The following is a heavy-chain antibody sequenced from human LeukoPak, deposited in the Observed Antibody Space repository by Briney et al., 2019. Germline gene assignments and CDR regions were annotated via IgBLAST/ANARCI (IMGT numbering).Heavy chain of an antibody. J-gene: IGHJ4*02. CDR3: ARQDGDGLYYFDN. D-gene: IGHD5-24*01. CDR2: IYPGDSKT. Sequence: GESLQISCQGSGYSFTYYWIAWVRQMPGKGLEWMGIIYPGDSKTTYSPSFQGQVTISADKSISTVYLQWSSLKASDSAMYYCARQDGDGLYYFDNWGRGTLVTVSS. CDR1: GYSFTYYW. V-gene: IGHV5-51*01.